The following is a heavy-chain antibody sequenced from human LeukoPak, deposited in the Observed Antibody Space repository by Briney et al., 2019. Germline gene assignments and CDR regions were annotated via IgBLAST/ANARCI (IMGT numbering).Heavy chain of an antibody. CDR3: ARGNSSGRGALDY. CDR2: ISSSNSTI. CDR1: GFTFRSYS. Sequence: GGSLRLSCAASGFTFRSYSMNWVRQAPGKGLEWVSYISSSNSTIYYGDSVKGRFTISRDNAENSLYLQMNSLRAEDTAVYYYARGNSSGRGALDYWGQGTLVTVFS. V-gene: IGHV3-48*04. D-gene: IGHD5-18*01. J-gene: IGHJ4*02.